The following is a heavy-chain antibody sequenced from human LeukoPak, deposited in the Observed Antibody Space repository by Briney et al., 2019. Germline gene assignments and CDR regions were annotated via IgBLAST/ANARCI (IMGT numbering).Heavy chain of an antibody. CDR1: GYTFTNYW. CDR2: IYPGDSDT. V-gene: IGHV5-51*01. CDR3: ARHRVSRVRQQPVYYFDN. J-gene: IGHJ4*02. D-gene: IGHD6-6*01. Sequence: NHGESLKISCKGSGYTFTNYWIGWVRQMPGKGLEWMGIIYPGDSDTRYSPSFQGQVTISADKSITTAYLQWSSLRATDTAIYYCARHRVSRVRQQPVYYFDNWGQGTLVTVSS.